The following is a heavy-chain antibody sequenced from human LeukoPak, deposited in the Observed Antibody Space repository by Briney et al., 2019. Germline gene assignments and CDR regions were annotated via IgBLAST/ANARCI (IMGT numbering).Heavy chain of an antibody. D-gene: IGHD3-9*01. CDR1: GFTFSSHG. CDR3: AREYLEGITIFYGMDV. Sequence: GRSLRLSCVASGFTFSSHGIHWVRQAPGKGLEWVAVIWYDGSNKYYADSVKGRFTISRDNSKNTLYLQMNSLRAEDTAVYYCAREYLEGITIFYGMDVWGQGTTVTVSS. J-gene: IGHJ6*02. CDR2: IWYDGSNK. V-gene: IGHV3-33*01.